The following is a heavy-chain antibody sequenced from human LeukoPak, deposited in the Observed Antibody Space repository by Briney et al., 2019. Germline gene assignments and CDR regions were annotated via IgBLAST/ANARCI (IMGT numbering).Heavy chain of an antibody. J-gene: IGHJ1*01. CDR1: GGSFSDYY. CDR2: INHSGST. Sequence: SETLSLTCAVYGGSFSDYYWSWISQPPGKGLEWIGEINHSGSTNYNPSLKSRVTISVDTSKNQFSLKLSSVTAADTAVYYCASSPRGTEYFHHWGQGTLVTVSS. V-gene: IGHV4-34*01. D-gene: IGHD3-10*01. CDR3: ASSPRGTEYFHH.